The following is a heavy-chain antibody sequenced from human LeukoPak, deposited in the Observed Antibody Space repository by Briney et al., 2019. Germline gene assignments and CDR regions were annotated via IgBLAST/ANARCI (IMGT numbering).Heavy chain of an antibody. CDR2: ISGSGGNT. J-gene: IGHJ4*02. Sequence: TGGSLRLSCAASGFTFRHYGMSWVRQAPGKGLEWVSGISGSGGNTYYTDSVRGRLSISRDNSKNTLYLQVNSLRAEDTAVYYCAKGRTEGGTLALDYWGQGTLVTVSS. V-gene: IGHV3-23*01. CDR1: GFTFRHYG. D-gene: IGHD6-19*01. CDR3: AKGRTEGGTLALDY.